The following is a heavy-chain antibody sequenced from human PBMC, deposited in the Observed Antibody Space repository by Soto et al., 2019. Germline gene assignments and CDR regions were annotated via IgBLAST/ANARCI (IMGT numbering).Heavy chain of an antibody. V-gene: IGHV1-69*10. D-gene: IGHD2-21*02. J-gene: IGHJ4*02. CDR2: IITSIGKT. CDR3: ARSIVVVTALDY. CDR1: GGTFSSYA. Sequence: SVKVSCKASGGTFSSYAISWVRQAPGQRLEWMGGIITSIGKTNYSQKFQGRVTITRDTSASTAYMELSSLRSEDTAVYYCARSIVVVTALDYWGQGTLVTVSS.